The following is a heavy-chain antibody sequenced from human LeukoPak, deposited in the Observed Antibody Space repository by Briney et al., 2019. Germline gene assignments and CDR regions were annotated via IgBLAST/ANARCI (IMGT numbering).Heavy chain of an antibody. D-gene: IGHD2-21*02. J-gene: IGHJ3*02. CDR2: IIPIFGTA. CDR1: GGTFSSYT. V-gene: IGHV1-69*13. CDR3: ARVNCGGDCYSDRGAFDI. Sequence: ASVKVSCKASGGTFSSYTITWVRQAPGQGLEWMGGIIPIFGTANYAQKFQGRVTITADESTSTAYMELSSVRSKDTAVYYCARVNCGGDCYSDRGAFDIWGQGTMVTVSS.